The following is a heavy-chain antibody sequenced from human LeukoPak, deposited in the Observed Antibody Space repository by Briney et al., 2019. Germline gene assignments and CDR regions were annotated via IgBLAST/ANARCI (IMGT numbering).Heavy chain of an antibody. CDR1: GGSFSAYY. CDR2: VNHRGDT. Sequence: SETLSLTCAVYGGSFSAYYWGWIRQSPGKGLQWIAEVNHRGDTNYNPSVKGRVTISVDTSKNQFSLKVTSLTAADTAVYYCARGPTISETGYFDYWGQGTLVTVSS. D-gene: IGHD1-1*01. J-gene: IGHJ4*03. V-gene: IGHV4-34*01. CDR3: ARGPTISETGYFDY.